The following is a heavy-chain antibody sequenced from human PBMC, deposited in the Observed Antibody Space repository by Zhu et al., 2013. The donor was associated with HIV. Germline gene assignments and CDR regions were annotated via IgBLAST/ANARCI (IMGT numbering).Heavy chain of an antibody. CDR1: TYTFTRYP. Sequence: QVQLVQSGAEVKTPGASVKISCKASTYTFTRYPIHWVRQAPGQGLEWMAIINPSDGSTSYAQEIQDRVTITADESTHTAYMELDSLRSDDTAVYYCTRQIEGGVIGVHGMDVWGQGTAVTVS. V-gene: IGHV1-46*01. CDR2: INPSDGST. D-gene: IGHD3-10*01. J-gene: IGHJ6*02. CDR3: TRQIEGGVIGVHGMDV.